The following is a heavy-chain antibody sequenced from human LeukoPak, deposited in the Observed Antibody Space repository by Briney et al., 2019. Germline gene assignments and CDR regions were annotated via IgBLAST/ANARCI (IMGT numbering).Heavy chain of an antibody. D-gene: IGHD3-22*01. J-gene: IGHJ6*02. CDR3: ARDLDDSSGYSPRPYYYGMDV. V-gene: IGHV3-33*01. CDR1: GFTFSSYG. CDR2: IWYDGSNK. Sequence: GGSLRLSCAASGFTFSSYGMHWVRQAPGKGLEWVAVIWYDGSNKYYADSVKGRFTISRDNSKNTLYLQMNSLRAEDTAVYYCARDLDDSSGYSPRPYYYGMDVWGQGTTVTVSS.